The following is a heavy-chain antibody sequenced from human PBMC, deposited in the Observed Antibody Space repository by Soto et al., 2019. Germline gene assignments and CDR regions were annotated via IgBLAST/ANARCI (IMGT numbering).Heavy chain of an antibody. CDR1: GYTFASYG. D-gene: IGHD2-2*01. CDR3: AREGTCSSTSCPTYFSFGMDV. J-gene: IGHJ6*02. CDR2: ISAYNGNT. V-gene: IGHV1-18*01. Sequence: QVQLVQSGAEVKKPGASVKVSCKASGYTFASYGISWVRQAPGQGLEWMGWISAYNGNTNYAQKFQGRVTMTTDTFTRTAYMEVRSLRSDDTAVYYCAREGTCSSTSCPTYFSFGMDVWGLGTTVTVSS.